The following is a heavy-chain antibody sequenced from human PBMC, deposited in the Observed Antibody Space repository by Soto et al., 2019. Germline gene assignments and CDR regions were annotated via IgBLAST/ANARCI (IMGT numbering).Heavy chain of an antibody. CDR1: GDTFSNYA. J-gene: IGHJ4*02. CDR3: ARWEYQDGSGGNPAQSYFDS. Sequence: QVQLVQSGAEVKKPGSSVKVSCQASGDTFSNYAISWVRQAPGQGLEWMGGIIPIFGITNYAQKYQGRVTISADESTRTAYLELSSLGTDHTAVYYSARWEYQDGSGGNPAQSYFDSWGKGTLVTASS. V-gene: IGHV1-69*01. D-gene: IGHD2-15*01. CDR2: IIPIFGIT.